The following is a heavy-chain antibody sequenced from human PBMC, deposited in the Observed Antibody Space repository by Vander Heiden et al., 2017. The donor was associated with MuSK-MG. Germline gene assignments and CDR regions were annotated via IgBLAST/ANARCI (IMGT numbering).Heavy chain of an antibody. Sequence: QVHLQESGPKLVKPSETLSLTCAVSGFSISSGYTWGWIRQSPVRGLEWIGSIRHSGATDYNPSLKGRVSISVDPSKTQFSLNLTSVTAADTAIYYCARHGTMADIRGIGPNWFDPWGQGTLATVSS. D-gene: IGHD2-21*02. CDR3: ARHGTMADIRGIGPNWFDP. J-gene: IGHJ5*02. CDR2: IRHSGAT. V-gene: IGHV4-38-2*01. CDR1: GFSISSGYT.